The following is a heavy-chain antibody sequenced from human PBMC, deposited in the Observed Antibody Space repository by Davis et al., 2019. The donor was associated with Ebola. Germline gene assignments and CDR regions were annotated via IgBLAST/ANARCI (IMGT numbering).Heavy chain of an antibody. J-gene: IGHJ5*02. CDR3: TRGIARRRSGSWFDP. CDR1: GYTLSDLS. CDR2: FDPEDEET. D-gene: IGHD2-15*01. Sequence: AASVKVSCKVSGYTLSDLSIHWVRQAPGKGLEWMGGFDPEDEETIYAQKFQGRVTMTRDTSITRSYMELSSLSPDDTAVYYCTRGIARRRSGSWFDPWGQGTPVTVSS. V-gene: IGHV1-24*01.